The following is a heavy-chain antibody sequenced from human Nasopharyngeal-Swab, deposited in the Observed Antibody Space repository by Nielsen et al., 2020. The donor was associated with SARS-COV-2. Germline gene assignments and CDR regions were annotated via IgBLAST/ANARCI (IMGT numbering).Heavy chain of an antibody. D-gene: IGHD6-13*01. V-gene: IGHV4-39*07. CDR2: IYYSGST. CDR3: ARDGYSSIYWFDP. J-gene: IGHJ5*02. CDR1: GGSISSSSYY. Sequence: SETLSLTCTVSGGSISSSSYYWGWIRQPPGKGLEWIGSIYYSGSTYYNPSLKSRVTISVDTSKNQFSLKLSSVTAADTAVYYCARDGYSSIYWFDPWGQGTLVTVSS.